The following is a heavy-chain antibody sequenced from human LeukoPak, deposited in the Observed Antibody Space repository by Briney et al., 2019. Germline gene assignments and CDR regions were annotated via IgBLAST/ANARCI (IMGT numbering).Heavy chain of an antibody. CDR3: ARGPRYCSTTSCYNEWYWFDP. J-gene: IGHJ5*02. Sequence: ASVKVSCKASGYTFTSYGISWVRQAPGQGLEWMGWISGYNGNTNYAQKLQGRVTMTTDKSTSTVYMEVRSLRSDDTAVYYCARGPRYCSTTSCYNEWYWFDPWGQGTLVTVPS. D-gene: IGHD2-2*02. V-gene: IGHV1-18*01. CDR1: GYTFTSYG. CDR2: ISGYNGNT.